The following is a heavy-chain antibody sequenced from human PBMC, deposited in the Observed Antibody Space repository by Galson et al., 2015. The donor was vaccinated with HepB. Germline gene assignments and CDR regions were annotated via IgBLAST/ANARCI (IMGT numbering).Heavy chain of an antibody. CDR1: GFTFSNYA. J-gene: IGHJ4*02. V-gene: IGHV3-30-3*01. Sequence: SLRLSCAASGFTFSNYAMHWVRQAPGRGLEWVAVISYDGSNKNYADSVRGRFTISRDNSKNTLFLQMNSLRAEDRAVYYCARGRRGSTWPFEFWGQGTLVTVSS. CDR3: ARGRRGSTWPFEF. D-gene: IGHD6-13*01. CDR2: ISYDGSNK.